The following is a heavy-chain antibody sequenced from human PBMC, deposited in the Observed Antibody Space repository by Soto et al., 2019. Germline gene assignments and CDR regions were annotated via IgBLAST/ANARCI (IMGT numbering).Heavy chain of an antibody. CDR3: TTDSYSSITIVRFDY. CDR1: GYTFGNYD. V-gene: IGHV1-18*01. Sequence: ASVTVSCQVSGYTFGNYDISWVRQAPGQGLEWMGYINNDDGHTDFAQRFQDRVTLTIDTWPRTVHMELRSLTSNDTAVYYCTTDSYSSITIVRFDYWGHGTLVTISS. CDR2: INNDDGHT. D-gene: IGHD2-2*01. J-gene: IGHJ4*01.